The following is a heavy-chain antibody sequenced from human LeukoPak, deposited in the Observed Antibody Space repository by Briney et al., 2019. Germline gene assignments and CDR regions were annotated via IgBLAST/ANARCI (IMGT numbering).Heavy chain of an antibody. CDR2: ISGSGGST. J-gene: IGHJ4*02. CDR3: AKAIVGATTADY. Sequence: GGSLRLSCAASGFTFSSYAMSWVRQAPGKGLEWVSAISGSGGSTYYADSVKGRFTISRDNSKNTLYLQMNSLRAEDTAVYYGAKAIVGATTADYWGQGTLVTVSS. V-gene: IGHV3-23*01. D-gene: IGHD1-26*01. CDR1: GFTFSSYA.